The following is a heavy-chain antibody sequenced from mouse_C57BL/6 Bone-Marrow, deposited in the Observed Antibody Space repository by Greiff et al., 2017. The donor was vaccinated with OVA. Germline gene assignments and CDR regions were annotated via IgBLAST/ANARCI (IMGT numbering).Heavy chain of an antibody. CDR3: AGGYYDGYPWFAY. CDR2: ITHSGET. CDR1: GFPITSGYY. Sequence: VQLKESGPGLVKPSQSLFLTCSITGFPITSGYYWIWIRQSPGKPLEWMGYITHSGETFYNPSLQSPISITRETSKNQFFLQLNSVTTEDTAMYYCAGGYYDGYPWFAYWGQGTLVTVSA. D-gene: IGHD2-3*01. V-gene: IGHV12-3*01. J-gene: IGHJ3*01.